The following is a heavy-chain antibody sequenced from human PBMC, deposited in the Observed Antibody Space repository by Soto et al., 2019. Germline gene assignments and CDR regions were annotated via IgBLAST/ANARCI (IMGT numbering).Heavy chain of an antibody. V-gene: IGHV1-58*01. D-gene: IGHD3-3*01. CDR3: AAVQAGYDFWSGYYRDYYYGMDV. J-gene: IGHJ6*02. CDR1: GFTFTSSA. Sequence: GASVKVSCKASGFTFTSSAVQWVRQARGQRLEWIGWIVVGSGNTNYAQKFQERVTITRDMSTSTAYMELSSLRSEDTAVYYCAAVQAGYDFWSGYYRDYYYGMDVWGQGTTVTVSS. CDR2: IVVGSGNT.